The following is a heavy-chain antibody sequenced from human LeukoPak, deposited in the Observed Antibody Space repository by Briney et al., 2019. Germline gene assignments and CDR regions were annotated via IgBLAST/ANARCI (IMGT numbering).Heavy chain of an antibody. V-gene: IGHV3-7*01. Sequence: GGALRLSCAPSGLTLSSHRIDRVRAAPGEGLEWVSHIIQDGSQIHYWDSVKGRFTISRDNAKSSLYLQMNSLRAEDTAVYYCATVRVGWGQGTLVTASS. CDR1: GLTLSSHR. CDR2: IIQDGSQI. J-gene: IGHJ4*02. CDR3: ATVRVG. D-gene: IGHD2-8*01.